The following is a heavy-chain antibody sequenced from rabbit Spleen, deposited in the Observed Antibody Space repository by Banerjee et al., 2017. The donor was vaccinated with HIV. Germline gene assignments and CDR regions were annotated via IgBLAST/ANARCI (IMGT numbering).Heavy chain of an antibody. V-gene: IGHV1S45*01. Sequence: EESGGGLVQPEGSLTLTCTASGFSFSSSSWICWVRQAPGKGLEWIACVYAGSSGTTYYASWVKGRFTVSKTSSTTVTLQMTSLTAADTATYFCARGSAAMTMVITGYYLNLWGPGTLVTVS. CDR1: GFSFSSSSW. J-gene: IGHJ4*01. CDR2: VYAGSSGTT. D-gene: IGHD2-1*01. CDR3: ARGSAAMTMVITGYYLNL.